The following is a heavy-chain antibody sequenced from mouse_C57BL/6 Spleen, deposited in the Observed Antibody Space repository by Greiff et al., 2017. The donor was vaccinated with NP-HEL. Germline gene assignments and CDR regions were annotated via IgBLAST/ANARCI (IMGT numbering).Heavy chain of an antibody. J-gene: IGHJ3*01. D-gene: IGHD2-1*01. CDR3: VYGNYDGFAY. CDR1: GYTFTSYW. CDR2: IDPSDSST. V-gene: IGHV1-50*01. Sequence: VQLQQPGAELVKPGASVKLSCKASGYTFTSYWMQWVKQRPGQGLEWIGEIDPSDSSTNYNQKFKGKATLTVDTSSSTAYMQLSSLTSEDSAVYYCVYGNYDGFAYWGQGTLVTVSA.